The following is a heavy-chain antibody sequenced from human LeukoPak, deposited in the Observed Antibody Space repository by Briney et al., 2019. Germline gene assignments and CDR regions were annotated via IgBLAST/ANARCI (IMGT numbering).Heavy chain of an antibody. V-gene: IGHV1-2*02. J-gene: IGHJ6*02. Sequence: ASVKVSCKASGYTFTANYTHWVRQAPGQGLEWMGWINPNNGDTNYAQKFQGRVTMTRDTSISIANMELSSLRHDDTAVYYCARLADPYGMDVWGQGTTVSVSS. CDR2: INPNNGDT. CDR1: GYTFTANY. CDR3: ARLADPYGMDV. D-gene: IGHD3-3*02.